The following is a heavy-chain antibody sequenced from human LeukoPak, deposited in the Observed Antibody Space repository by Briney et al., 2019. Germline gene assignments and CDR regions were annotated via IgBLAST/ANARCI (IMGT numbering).Heavy chain of an antibody. D-gene: IGHD5-24*01. J-gene: IGHJ4*02. CDR1: GGSISSYY. Sequence: SETLSLTCTVSGGSISSYYWSWIRQPPGKGLEWIGYIYYSGSTNYNPSLKRRVTISVDTSKNQFSLKLSSVTAADTAVYYCARDRDGYSYWGQGTLVTVSS. CDR2: IYYSGST. V-gene: IGHV4-59*01. CDR3: ARDRDGYSY.